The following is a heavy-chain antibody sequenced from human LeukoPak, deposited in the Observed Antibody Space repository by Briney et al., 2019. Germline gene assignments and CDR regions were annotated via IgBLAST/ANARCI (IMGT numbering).Heavy chain of an antibody. CDR2: ISGSGGST. Sequence: PGGSLRLSCAASGFTFSSYAMSWVRQVPGKGLNWVSAISGSGGSTYYADSVKGRFTISRDSPKNTLYLQINSLRAEDTAVYYCAKEGVPGRGLSWFDPWGQGTLVTVSS. CDR1: GFTFSSYA. D-gene: IGHD2-2*01. V-gene: IGHV3-23*01. J-gene: IGHJ5*02. CDR3: AKEGVPGRGLSWFDP.